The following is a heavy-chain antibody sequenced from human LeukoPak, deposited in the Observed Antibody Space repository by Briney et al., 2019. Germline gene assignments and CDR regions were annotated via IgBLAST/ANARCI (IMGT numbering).Heavy chain of an antibody. J-gene: IGHJ6*03. CDR2: IYTSGST. D-gene: IGHD5-18*01. CDR1: GGSFSGYY. CDR3: ASSSGYSYGYNDGHSYYYMDV. Sequence: PSETLSLTCAVYGGSFSGYYWSWIRQPAGKGLEWIGRIYTSGSTNYNPSLKSRVTMSVDTSKNQFSLKLSSVTAADTAVYYCASSSGYSYGYNDGHSYYYMDVWGKGTTVTVSS. V-gene: IGHV4-59*10.